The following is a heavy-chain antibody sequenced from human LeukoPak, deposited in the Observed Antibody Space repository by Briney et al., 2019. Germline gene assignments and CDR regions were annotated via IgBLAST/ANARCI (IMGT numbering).Heavy chain of an antibody. D-gene: IGHD2-2*01. CDR2: INTNTGNP. V-gene: IGHV7-4-1*02. J-gene: IGHJ4*02. Sequence: ASVKVSCKASGYTFTGYYMHWVRQAPGQGLEWMGWINTNTGNPTYAQGFTGRFVFSLDTSVSTAYPQISSLKAEDTAVYYCARDIEVVPAAMGIDYWGQGTLVTVSS. CDR1: GYTFTGYY. CDR3: ARDIEVVPAAMGIDY.